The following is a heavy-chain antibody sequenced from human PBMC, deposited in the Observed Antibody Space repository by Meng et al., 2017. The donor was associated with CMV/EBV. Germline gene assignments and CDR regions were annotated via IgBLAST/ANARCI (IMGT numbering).Heavy chain of an antibody. D-gene: IGHD3-10*01. CDR1: GGSISSGVYY. V-gene: IGHV4-31*03. CDR2: IYYSGDT. CDR3: ARDLSFGSFDY. Sequence: CTVPGGSISSGVYYWSWIRQHPGKGLEWIGYIYYSGDTYYNPSLKSRVTISADTSKNQFSLKLSSVTAADTAVYYCARDLSFGSFDYWGQGTLVTVSS. J-gene: IGHJ4*02.